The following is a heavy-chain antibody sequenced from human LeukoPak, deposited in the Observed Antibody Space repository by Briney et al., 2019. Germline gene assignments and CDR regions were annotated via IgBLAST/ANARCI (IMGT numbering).Heavy chain of an antibody. J-gene: IGHJ4*02. Sequence: SVKVSCKASGGTFSSYAISWVRQAPGQGLAWMGGIIPIFGTANYAQKFQGRVTITADESTSTAYMELSSLRSEDTAVYYCARGPRRGYSYGVFDYWGQGTLVTVSS. CDR1: GGTFSSYA. D-gene: IGHD5-18*01. CDR3: ARGPRRGYSYGVFDY. V-gene: IGHV1-69*13. CDR2: IIPIFGTA.